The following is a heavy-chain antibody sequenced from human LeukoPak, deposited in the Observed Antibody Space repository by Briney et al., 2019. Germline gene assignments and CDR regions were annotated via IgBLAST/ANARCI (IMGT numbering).Heavy chain of an antibody. J-gene: IGHJ4*02. D-gene: IGHD3-10*01. CDR3: AKEVYYYGSGSYYNAIDY. CDR1: GFTFSSYA. CDR2: ISGSGGST. Sequence: GGSLRPSCAASGFTFSSYAMSWVRQAPGKGLEWVSAISGSGGSTYYADSVKGRFTISRDSSKNTLYLQMNSLRAEDTAVYYCAKEVYYYGSGSYYNAIDYWGQGTLVTVSS. V-gene: IGHV3-23*01.